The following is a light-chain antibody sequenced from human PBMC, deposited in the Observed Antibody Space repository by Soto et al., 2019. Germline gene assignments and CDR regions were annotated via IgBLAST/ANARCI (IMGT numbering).Light chain of an antibody. J-gene: IGLJ3*02. CDR3: AAWDDSLNALV. Sequence: QSVLTQPPSASGTRGRRVTISCSEASSNIGSNAVNWYQQLPGAAPQLLIYTNNQRPSGVPDRFSGSKSGTSASLAITGLQSEDEATYHCAAWDDSLNALVFGGGTKVTV. V-gene: IGLV1-44*01. CDR2: TNN. CDR1: SSNIGSNA.